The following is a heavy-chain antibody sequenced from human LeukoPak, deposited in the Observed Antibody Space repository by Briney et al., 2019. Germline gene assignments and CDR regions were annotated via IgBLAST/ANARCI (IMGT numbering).Heavy chain of an antibody. D-gene: IGHD7-27*01. CDR1: GFTFSSYG. CDR2: ISGSGGNT. CDR3: ARIIPGEATGDY. Sequence: GGSLRLSCAASGFTFSSYGMSWVRQAPGKGLEWVSVISGSGGNTYYADSVKGRFTISRDNSKNTLYLQMNSLRAEDTAVYYCARIIPGEATGDYWGQGTLVTVSS. J-gene: IGHJ4*02. V-gene: IGHV3-23*01.